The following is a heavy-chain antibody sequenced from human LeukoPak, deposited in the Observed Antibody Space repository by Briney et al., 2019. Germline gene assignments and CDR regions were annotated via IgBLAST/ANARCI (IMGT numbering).Heavy chain of an antibody. CDR1: GFTFSDYY. D-gene: IGHD4-11*01. CDR3: AIRPPTVYTSLDY. CDR2: ITSSGTTI. J-gene: IGHJ4*02. V-gene: IGHV3-11*04. Sequence: GGSLRLSCAVSGFTFSDYYMSWIRQAPGKGLECVSYITSSGTTIYYADSVKGRFTISRDNAKNSLYLQMNSLRAEDTAVYYCAIRPPTVYTSLDYSGQGTLVTVSS.